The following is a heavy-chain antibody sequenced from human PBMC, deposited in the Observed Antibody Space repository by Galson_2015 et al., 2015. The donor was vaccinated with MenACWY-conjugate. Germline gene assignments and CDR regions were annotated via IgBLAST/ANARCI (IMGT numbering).Heavy chain of an antibody. CDR3: ARAGTTYWYFDL. CDR1: GFTFSSYR. Sequence: SLRLSCAASGFTFSSYRMTWVRQAPGKGLEWVANIRQDGSEKYYVDSVKGRFIISRDNAKNSLYLQMNSLRAEDTAVYFCARAGTTYWYFDLWGRGTLVTVSS. CDR2: IRQDGSEK. D-gene: IGHD1-14*01. J-gene: IGHJ2*01. V-gene: IGHV3-7*03.